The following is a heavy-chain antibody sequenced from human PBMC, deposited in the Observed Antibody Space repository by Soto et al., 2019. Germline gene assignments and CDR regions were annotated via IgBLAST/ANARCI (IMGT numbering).Heavy chain of an antibody. CDR3: ARIASTGRGWDV. Sequence: EVQLVESGGGLVQPGGSLRLSCADSGFTFSSYWMSWVRQAPVKGLEGVGNIKQDGSEKNYVDSVKGRFTISRDNAKNSLYLQINSLRAEDTAVYYCARIASTGRGWDVWGQGTTVVVSS. CDR2: IKQDGSEK. CDR1: GFTFSSYW. V-gene: IGHV3-7*01. D-gene: IGHD6-13*01. J-gene: IGHJ6*02.